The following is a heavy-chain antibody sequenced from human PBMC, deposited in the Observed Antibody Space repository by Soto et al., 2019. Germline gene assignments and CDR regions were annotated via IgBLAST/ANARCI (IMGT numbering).Heavy chain of an antibody. J-gene: IGHJ4*01. CDR1: DGSISSSSHY. CDR2: ISYSGST. CDR3: ARGHGGVTVFGAPGHFDY. Sequence: QPQLQESGPGLVKPSETLSLTCTVSDGSISSSSHYWGWLRQPPGKGLEWIGSISYSGSTYYNPSLESRVTISVDTSKSQFSLKLTSVTAADTAVYFCARGHGGVTVFGAPGHFDYWGQGTLVTVSS. V-gene: IGHV4-39*01. D-gene: IGHD3-3*01.